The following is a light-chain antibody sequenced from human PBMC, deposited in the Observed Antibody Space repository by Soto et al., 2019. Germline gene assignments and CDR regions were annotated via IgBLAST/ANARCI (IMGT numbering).Light chain of an antibody. CDR3: QQYYSTPLT. CDR1: QSILFTSDNKNY. J-gene: IGKJ4*01. V-gene: IGKV4-1*01. Sequence: DIVMTQSPDSLAVSLGERATIHCKSSQSILFTSDNKNYLAWYQQKSGQPPRLLIYWASTRESGVPDRFSGRGSGTDFSLTISSLQAEDVAVYYCQQYYSTPLTFGGGTKVDIK. CDR2: WAS.